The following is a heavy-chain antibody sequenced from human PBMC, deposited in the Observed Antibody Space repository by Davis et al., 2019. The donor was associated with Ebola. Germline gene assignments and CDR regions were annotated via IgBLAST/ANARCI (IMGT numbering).Heavy chain of an antibody. V-gene: IGHV1-18*04. Sequence: AASVKVSCKASGYSLTTGGITWVRQAPGQGLEWVGWISAQNGATAYAENLQDRVTLTTDTSTTTAYMELRSLRSDDTDVYYCAREIITVLRGGPVWSFDTWGQGTLVIVSS. J-gene: IGHJ5*02. CDR3: AREIITVLRGGPVWSFDT. D-gene: IGHD3-10*01. CDR2: ISAQNGAT. CDR1: GYSLTTGG.